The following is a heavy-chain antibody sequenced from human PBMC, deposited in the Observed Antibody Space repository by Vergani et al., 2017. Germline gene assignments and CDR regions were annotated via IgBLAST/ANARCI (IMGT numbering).Heavy chain of an antibody. V-gene: IGHV3-48*04. Sequence: EVQLVESGGGLVQPGGSLRLSCAASGFTFSSYSMNWVRQAPGKGLEWVSYISSSSSTIYYADTVKGRFTISRDNAKNSLYLQMNSLRAEDTAVYYCAIIPYDSSGDFDYWGQGTLVTVSS. CDR1: GFTFSSYS. D-gene: IGHD3-22*01. CDR2: ISSSSSTI. J-gene: IGHJ4*02. CDR3: AIIPYDSSGDFDY.